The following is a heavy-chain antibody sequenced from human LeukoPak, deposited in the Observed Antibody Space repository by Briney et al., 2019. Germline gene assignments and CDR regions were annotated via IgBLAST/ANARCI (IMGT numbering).Heavy chain of an antibody. V-gene: IGHV4-4*07. CDR3: ARAPRYCSSTSCYWLDP. D-gene: IGHD2-2*01. Sequence: PSETLSLTCTVSGGSISSYYWSWIRQPAGKGLEWIGRIYTSGSTNYNPSLKSRVTMSVDTSKNQFSLKLSSVTAADTAVYYCARAPRYCSSTSCYWLDPWGQGTLVTVSS. J-gene: IGHJ5*02. CDR2: IYTSGST. CDR1: GGSISSYY.